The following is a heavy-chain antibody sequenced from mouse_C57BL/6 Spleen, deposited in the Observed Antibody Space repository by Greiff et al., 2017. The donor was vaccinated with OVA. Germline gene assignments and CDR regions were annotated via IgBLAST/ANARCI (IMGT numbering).Heavy chain of an antibody. Sequence: EVQVVESGTVLARPGASVKMSCKTSGYTFTSYWMHWVKQRPGQGLEWIGAIYPGNSDTSYNQKFKGKAKLTAGTSASTAYMELSSLTNEDSAVYYCTRDGDYDEGFAYWGQGTLVTVSA. J-gene: IGHJ3*01. V-gene: IGHV1-5*01. CDR3: TRDGDYDEGFAY. D-gene: IGHD2-4*01. CDR2: IYPGNSDT. CDR1: GYTFTSYW.